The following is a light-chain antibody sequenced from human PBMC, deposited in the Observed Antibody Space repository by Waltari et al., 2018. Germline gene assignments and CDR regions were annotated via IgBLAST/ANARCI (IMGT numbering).Light chain of an antibody. Sequence: EIVLTQSPGTLSLSPGERATLSCRASQSVSRTLAWYQQKPGQAPKLLIYGASIRATGIPDRFTGSGYGTGFSLTISSLEPEDFAIYFCQHYVRLPATFGQGTKVEIK. CDR2: GAS. V-gene: IGKV3-20*01. CDR1: QSVSRT. CDR3: QHYVRLPAT. J-gene: IGKJ1*01.